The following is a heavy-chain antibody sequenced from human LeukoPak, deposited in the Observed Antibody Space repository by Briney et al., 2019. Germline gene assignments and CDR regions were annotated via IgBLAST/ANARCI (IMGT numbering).Heavy chain of an antibody. J-gene: IGHJ4*02. V-gene: IGHV3-30-3*01. CDR1: GFTFSGYT. CDR2: ISYDGNNK. D-gene: IGHD6-13*01. Sequence: PGESLRLSCAASGFTFSGYTMHWVRQAPGKGLEWVALISYDGNNKYYADSVKGRFTISRDTSKNTLYLQMNSLRAEDTAIYYCARESVATGDFDYWGQGTLVTVSS. CDR3: ARESVATGDFDY.